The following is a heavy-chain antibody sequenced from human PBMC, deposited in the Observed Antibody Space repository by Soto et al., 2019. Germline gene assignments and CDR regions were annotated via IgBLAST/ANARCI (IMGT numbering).Heavy chain of an antibody. J-gene: IGHJ5*02. CDR3: AKTGCNGGSCFSWFDP. V-gene: IGHV3-30*04. Sequence: QVQLLESGGGVVQPGGSLRLSCAASGFILSDFAMHWVRQAPGRGLEWVAVILKDGKSKYYADSVRGRLTISSDTSKDTIFLQLTSLRLDASAVYYCAKTGCNGGSCFSWFDPWGEGTPVIVSS. D-gene: IGHD2-15*01. CDR2: ILKDGKSK. CDR1: GFILSDFA.